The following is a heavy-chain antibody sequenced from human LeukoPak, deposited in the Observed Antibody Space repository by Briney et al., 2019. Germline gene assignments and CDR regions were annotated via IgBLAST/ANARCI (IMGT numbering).Heavy chain of an antibody. CDR1: GYSISSGYY. Sequence: SETLSLTCTVSGYSISSGYYWGWIRQPPGKGLEWIGSIYHSGSTYYNPSLKSRVTISVDTSKNQFSLKLSSVTAADTAVYYCARGRRVPAAIYYYYYMDVWGKGTTVTISS. CDR2: IYHSGST. D-gene: IGHD2-2*01. CDR3: ARGRRVPAAIYYYYYMDV. J-gene: IGHJ6*03. V-gene: IGHV4-38-2*02.